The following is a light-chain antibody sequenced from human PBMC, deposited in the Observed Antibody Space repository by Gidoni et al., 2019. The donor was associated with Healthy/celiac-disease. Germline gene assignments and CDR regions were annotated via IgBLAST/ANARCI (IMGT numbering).Light chain of an antibody. Sequence: QSVLTQPPSASGTPGQGVTISCSGSSSNIGSNTVNWYHHLPGTAPKLLIYSNNQRPSGVPDRFSGSKSGTSASLAISGLQSEDEADYYCAAWDDSLNGWVFGGGTKLTVL. J-gene: IGLJ3*02. CDR3: AAWDDSLNGWV. CDR1: SSNIGSNT. V-gene: IGLV1-44*01. CDR2: SNN.